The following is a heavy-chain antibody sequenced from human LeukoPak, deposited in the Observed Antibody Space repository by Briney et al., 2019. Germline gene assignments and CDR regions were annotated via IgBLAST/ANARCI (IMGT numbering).Heavy chain of an antibody. CDR2: ISYDGSNK. Sequence: QSGGSLRLSCAASGFTFSSYAMSWVRQAPGKGLEWVAVISYDGSNKYYADSVKGRFTISRDNSKNTLYLQMNSLRAEDTAVYYCARDSRSSGRFDYWGQGTLVTVSS. V-gene: IGHV3-30-3*01. CDR3: ARDSRSSGRFDY. CDR1: GFTFSSYA. J-gene: IGHJ4*02. D-gene: IGHD6-19*01.